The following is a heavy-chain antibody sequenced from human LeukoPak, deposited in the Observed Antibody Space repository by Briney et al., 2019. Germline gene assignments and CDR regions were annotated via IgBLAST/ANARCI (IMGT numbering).Heavy chain of an antibody. V-gene: IGHV3-30-3*01. CDR2: ISYDGSNK. CDR1: GFTFSSYA. D-gene: IGHD3-22*01. CDR3: ARDFAITMIVVAPKDAFDI. J-gene: IGHJ3*02. Sequence: GGSLRLSCAASGFTFSSYAMHWVRQAPGKGLEWVAVISYDGSNKYYADSVKGRFTISRDNSKNTLYLQMNSLRAEDTAVYYCARDFAITMIVVAPKDAFDIWGQGTMVTVSS.